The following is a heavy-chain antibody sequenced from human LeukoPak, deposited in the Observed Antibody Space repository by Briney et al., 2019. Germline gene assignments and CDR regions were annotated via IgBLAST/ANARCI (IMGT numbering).Heavy chain of an antibody. Sequence: QAGGSLRLSCAASGFIFRSCWMSWVRQAPGKGLEWVANIKPDGSEKNSVDFVKGRFTISRDNANNSLYLQMNSLRTEDTAVYFCARDYYGSGSYYTSNYYYGMDVWGQGTTVTVSS. V-gene: IGHV3-7*01. CDR3: ARDYYGSGSYYTSNYYYGMDV. D-gene: IGHD3-10*01. CDR1: GFIFRSCW. J-gene: IGHJ6*02. CDR2: IKPDGSEK.